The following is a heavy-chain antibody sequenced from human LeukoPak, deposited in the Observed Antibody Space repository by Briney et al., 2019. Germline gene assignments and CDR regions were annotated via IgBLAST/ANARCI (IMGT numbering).Heavy chain of an antibody. Sequence: GGSLRLSCAASGFTFSRYYMHWVRQAPGKGLVWVSSISSSSYIYYADSVKGRFTISRDNAKNSLYLQMNSLRAEDTAVYYCARDPPRYYYDSSGSLDYWGQGTLVTVSS. V-gene: IGHV3-69-1*01. CDR3: ARDPPRYYYDSSGSLDY. CDR2: ISSSSYI. D-gene: IGHD3-22*01. CDR1: GFTFSRYY. J-gene: IGHJ4*02.